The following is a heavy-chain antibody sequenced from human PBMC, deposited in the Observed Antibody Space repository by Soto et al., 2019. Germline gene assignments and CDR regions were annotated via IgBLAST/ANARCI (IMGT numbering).Heavy chain of an antibody. D-gene: IGHD5-18*01. CDR1: GGTFSSYA. CDR2: IIPIFGTA. J-gene: IGHJ5*02. Sequence: QVQLVQSGAEVKKPGSSVKVSCKASGGTFSSYAISWVRQAPGQGLEWMGWIIPIFGTANYAQKFQGRVTITADESTSTAYMELSSLSSEDTAVYHCARDWYSYGHLGNCFDPWGQGTLVTVSS. V-gene: IGHV1-69*01. CDR3: ARDWYSYGHLGNCFDP.